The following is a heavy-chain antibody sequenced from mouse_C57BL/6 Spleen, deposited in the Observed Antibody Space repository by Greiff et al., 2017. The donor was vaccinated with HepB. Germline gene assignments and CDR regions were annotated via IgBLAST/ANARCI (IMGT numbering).Heavy chain of an antibody. Sequence: EVKVEESGEGLVKPGGSLKLSCAASGFTFSSYAMSWVRQTPEKRLEWVAYISSGGDYIYYADTVKGRFTISRDNARNTLYLQMSSLKSEDTAMYYCTRDRNDYGHYYAMDYWGQGTSVTVSS. CDR1: GFTFSSYA. V-gene: IGHV5-9-1*02. CDR2: ISSGGDYI. D-gene: IGHD2-4*01. CDR3: TRDRNDYGHYYAMDY. J-gene: IGHJ4*01.